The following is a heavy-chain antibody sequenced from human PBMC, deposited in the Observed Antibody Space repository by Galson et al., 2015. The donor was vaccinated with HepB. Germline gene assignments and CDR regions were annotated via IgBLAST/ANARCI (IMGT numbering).Heavy chain of an antibody. D-gene: IGHD3-10*01. CDR1: GFTLSSYA. Sequence: SLRLSCAASGFTLSSYAMHWVRQAPGKGLEWVSVISYDGSKKYYADSVKGRFTISRDNSKNRLYLQMNSLRPEDTAVYYCARNGGSYYYGSGSSYPFDYWGQGTLVPVSS. CDR2: ISYDGSKK. CDR3: ARNGGSYYYGSGSSYPFDY. V-gene: IGHV3-30*04. J-gene: IGHJ4*02.